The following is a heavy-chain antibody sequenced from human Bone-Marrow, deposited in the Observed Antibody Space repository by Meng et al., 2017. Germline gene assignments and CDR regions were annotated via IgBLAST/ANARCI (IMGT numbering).Heavy chain of an antibody. CDR3: ARDRTDRYSSRGMDV. V-gene: IGHV3-21*01. CDR1: GFTFSSYS. J-gene: IGHJ6*02. CDR2: ISSSSSYI. D-gene: IGHD6-13*01. Sequence: GESLKISCAASGFTFSSYSMNWVRQAPGKGLEWVSSISSSSSYIYYADSVKGRFTISRDNAKNSLYLQMNSLRAEDTAVYYCARDRTDRYSSRGMDVWGQGTTVTGSS.